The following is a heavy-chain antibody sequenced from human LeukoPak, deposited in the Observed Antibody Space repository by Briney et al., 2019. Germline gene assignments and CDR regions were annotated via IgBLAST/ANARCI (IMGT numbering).Heavy chain of an antibody. J-gene: IGHJ4*02. Sequence: PGGSLRLSCAASGFTFSNAYMNWVRQAPGKGLEWVGRIKPKTDGETTEYAAPVKGRFSISREDSKNMLYLKMNSLKTEDTAVYYWITPLPYSAQGGQGTLVTVSS. CDR1: GFTFSNAY. D-gene: IGHD2-21*01. V-gene: IGHV3-15*07. CDR3: ITPLPYSAQ. CDR2: IKPKTDGETT.